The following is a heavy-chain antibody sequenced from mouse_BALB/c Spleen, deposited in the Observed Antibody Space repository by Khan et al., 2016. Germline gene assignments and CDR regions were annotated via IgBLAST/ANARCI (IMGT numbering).Heavy chain of an antibody. Sequence: QIQLVQSGPELKKPGETVKISCKASGYTFTNYGMNWVKQAPGKGLKWMGWINTNTGEPTYAEEFKGRFAFSLETSASTAYLQNNNLKNEDTATYFCAKGYRDYFDYWGQGTTLTVSS. CDR1: GYTFTNYG. V-gene: IGHV9-3*02. D-gene: IGHD2-14*01. CDR3: AKGYRDYFDY. CDR2: INTNTGEP. J-gene: IGHJ2*01.